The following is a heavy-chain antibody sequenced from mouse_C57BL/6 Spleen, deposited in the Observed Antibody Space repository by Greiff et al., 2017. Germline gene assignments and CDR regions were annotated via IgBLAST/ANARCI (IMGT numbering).Heavy chain of an antibody. J-gene: IGHJ3*01. CDR2: IWGDGSA. CDR1: GFSLTSYG. D-gene: IGHD2-4*01. Sequence: VKLMESGPGLVAPSQSLSITCTVSGFSLTSYGVSWVRQPPGKGLEWLGVIWGDGSANYHSALFSSLSTSKDNSTRHVFLKLNSLQSDVTAAYYCAKSGDCDFLWFAYWGQGTLVTVSA. CDR3: AKSGDCDFLWFAY. V-gene: IGHV2-3*01.